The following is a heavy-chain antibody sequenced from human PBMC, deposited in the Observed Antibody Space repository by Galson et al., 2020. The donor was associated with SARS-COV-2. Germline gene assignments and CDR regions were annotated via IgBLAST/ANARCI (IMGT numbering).Heavy chain of an antibody. J-gene: IGHJ5*02. D-gene: IGHD2-15*01. CDR1: GYSISSGYY. V-gene: IGHV4-38-2*02. CDR3: AREYCSGGSCYSGWFDP. Sequence: TLSLTCTVSGYSISSGYYWGWIRQPPGKGLEWIGSIYHSGSTYYNPSLKSRVTISVDTSKNQFSLKLSSVTAADTAVYYCAREYCSGGSCYSGWFDPWGQGTLVTVSS. CDR2: IYHSGST.